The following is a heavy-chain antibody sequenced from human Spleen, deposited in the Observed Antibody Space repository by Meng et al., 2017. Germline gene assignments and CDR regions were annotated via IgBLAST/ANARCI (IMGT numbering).Heavy chain of an antibody. Sequence: ASVKVSCKASGGTFSNYVIGWVRQAPGQGLEWVGWINPNIGGTNSAQKFQGRVTMTRDTSISTAYMELSSLTSDDTAIYYCALTGDRTFDVWGQGTMVTVSS. D-gene: IGHD1-20*01. CDR1: GGTFSNYV. J-gene: IGHJ3*01. V-gene: IGHV1-2*02. CDR3: ALTGDRTFDV. CDR2: INPNIGGT.